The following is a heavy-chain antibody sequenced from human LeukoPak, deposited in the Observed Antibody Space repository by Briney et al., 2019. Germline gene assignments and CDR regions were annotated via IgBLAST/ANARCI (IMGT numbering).Heavy chain of an antibody. CDR1: GLTLSNNW. J-gene: IGHJ6*03. CDR2: IEQDGSEK. CDR3: ARDGRGIMYYMDV. Sequence: GGSLRLSCAASGLTLSNNWMHWVRQAPGKGLERVANIEQDGSEKYSVDSVKGRFTISRDNAKNSLYLQMNSLRAEDTAVYHCARDGRGIMYYMDVWGKGTTVTISS. V-gene: IGHV3-7*01. D-gene: IGHD3-10*01.